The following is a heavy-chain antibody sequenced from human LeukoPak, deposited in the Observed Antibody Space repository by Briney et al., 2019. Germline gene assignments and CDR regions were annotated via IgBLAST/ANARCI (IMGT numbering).Heavy chain of an antibody. D-gene: IGHD1-26*01. J-gene: IGHJ5*02. CDR2: IYYSGST. CDR1: GGSISSYY. Sequence: PSETLSLTCTVSGGSISSYYWSWIRQPPGKGLEWIGSIYYSGSTYYNPSLKSRVTISVDTSKNQFSLKLSSVTAADTAVYYCARQRGTRFDPWGQGTLVTVSS. V-gene: IGHV4-59*05. CDR3: ARQRGTRFDP.